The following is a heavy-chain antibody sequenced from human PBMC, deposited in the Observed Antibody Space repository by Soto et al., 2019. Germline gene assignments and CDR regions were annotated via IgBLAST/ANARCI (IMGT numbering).Heavy chain of an antibody. CDR3: ARSSGSYSYYGMDV. J-gene: IGHJ6*02. CDR1: GYTFTGYF. Sequence: ASVEVSCKASGYTFTGYFIHWVRQAPGQGLEWMGCINPKNGDTYYAQRFQGRVTLTRDTSVSTAHMELTRLISDDTAVYYCARSSGSYSYYGMDVWGQGTTV. D-gene: IGHD1-26*01. CDR2: INPKNGDT. V-gene: IGHV1-2*02.